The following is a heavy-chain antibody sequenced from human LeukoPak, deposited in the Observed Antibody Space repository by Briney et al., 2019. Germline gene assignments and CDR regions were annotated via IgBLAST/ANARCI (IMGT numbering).Heavy chain of an antibody. Sequence: PGGSLRLSCAASGFTFSSYGMHWVRQAPGKGVEGVAVICYDGSKKYYAYSVKGRFTISRDNSNNTLYLQMNSLRAGDTAVYYCAKGGYSGYDHGFDYWGQGTLVTVSS. CDR2: ICYDGSKK. J-gene: IGHJ4*02. CDR1: GFTFSSYG. CDR3: AKGGYSGYDHGFDY. V-gene: IGHV3-33*06. D-gene: IGHD5-12*01.